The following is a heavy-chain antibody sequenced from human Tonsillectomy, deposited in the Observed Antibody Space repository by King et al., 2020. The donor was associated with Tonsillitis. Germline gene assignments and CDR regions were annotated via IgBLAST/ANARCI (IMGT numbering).Heavy chain of an antibody. CDR2: ISGSGSTI. CDR3: ARLWELPYFDY. V-gene: IGHV3-48*03. D-gene: IGHD1-26*01. Sequence: VQLVESGGDLVQPGGSLRLSCAASGFTFSSYEMNWVRQAPGKGLDWVSYISGSGSTIYYPDSVKGRFTISRDNAKNSLYLQMNSLRAEDTAVYYCARLWELPYFDYWGQGTLVTVSS. CDR1: GFTFSSYE. J-gene: IGHJ4*02.